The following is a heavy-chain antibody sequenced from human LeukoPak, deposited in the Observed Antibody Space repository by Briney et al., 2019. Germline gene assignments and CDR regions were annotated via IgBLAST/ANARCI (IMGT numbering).Heavy chain of an antibody. J-gene: IGHJ5*02. CDR3: ARTDCGGDCYSSRGWFDP. V-gene: IGHV3-53*01. CDR1: GFTVSDDS. D-gene: IGHD2-21*02. CDR2: IYYDDRT. Sequence: PGGSLRLSCTVSGFTVSDDSMSWVRQAPGKGLEWVSFIYYDDRTHYSDSVKGRFTISRDNSKNTLYLQMNSLRAEDTAVYYCARTDCGGDCYSSRGWFDPWGQGTQVTVSS.